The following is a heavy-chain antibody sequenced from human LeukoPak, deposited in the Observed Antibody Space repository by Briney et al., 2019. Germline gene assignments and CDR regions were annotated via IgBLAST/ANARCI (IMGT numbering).Heavy chain of an antibody. CDR2: ISGSGAST. Sequence: GGSLRLSCLTSGFTLNTNAMSWVRQAPGKGLEWISGISGSGASTYYADSVKGRFTISRDDSRNTLYLQMNSLRGDDTAVYYCAKDVGKWESLHFFDYWGQGTLVTVSS. CDR1: GFTLNTNA. CDR3: AKDVGKWESLHFFDY. V-gene: IGHV3-23*01. D-gene: IGHD1-26*01. J-gene: IGHJ4*02.